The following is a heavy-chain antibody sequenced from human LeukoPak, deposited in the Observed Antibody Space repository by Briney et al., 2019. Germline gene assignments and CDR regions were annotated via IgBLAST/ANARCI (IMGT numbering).Heavy chain of an antibody. CDR1: GFTFSSYA. CDR2: ISGSGGST. CDR3: ANSKRIAVAGRFDY. V-gene: IGHV3-23*01. J-gene: IGHJ4*02. Sequence: GGSLRLSCAASGFTFSSYAMSWVRQAPGKGLEWVSAISGSGGSTYYADSVKGRFTIPRDNSKNTLYLQMNSLRAEDTAVYYCANSKRIAVAGRFDYWGQGTLVTVSS. D-gene: IGHD6-19*01.